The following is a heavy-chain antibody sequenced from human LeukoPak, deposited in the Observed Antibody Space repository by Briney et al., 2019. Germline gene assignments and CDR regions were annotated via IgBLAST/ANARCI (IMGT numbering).Heavy chain of an antibody. J-gene: IGHJ5*02. V-gene: IGHV1-2*02. Sequence: GASVKVSCKASGYTFTGYYMHRVRQAPGQGLEWMGWINPNSGGTNYAQKFQGRVTMTRDTSISTAYMELSRLRSDDTAVYYCARDPSMIVGFDPWGQGTLVTVSS. CDR3: ARDPSMIVGFDP. CDR2: INPNSGGT. D-gene: IGHD3-22*01. CDR1: GYTFTGYY.